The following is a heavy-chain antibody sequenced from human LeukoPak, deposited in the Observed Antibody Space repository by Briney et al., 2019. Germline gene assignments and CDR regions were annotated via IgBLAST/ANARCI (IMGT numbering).Heavy chain of an antibody. CDR1: GFTFSSYS. J-gene: IGHJ6*03. CDR3: AKAYSSSDYYYMDV. D-gene: IGHD6-6*01. CDR2: ISSSSSYI. V-gene: IGHV3-21*01. Sequence: GSLRLSCAASGFTFSSYSMNWVRQAPGKGLEWVSSISSSSSYIYYADSVKGRFTISRDNAKNSLYLQMNSLRAEDTAVYYCAKAYSSSDYYYMDVWGKGTTVTVSS.